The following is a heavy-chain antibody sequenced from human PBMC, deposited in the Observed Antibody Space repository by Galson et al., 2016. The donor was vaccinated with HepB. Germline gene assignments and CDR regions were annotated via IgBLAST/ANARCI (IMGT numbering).Heavy chain of an antibody. CDR1: GFGFDGYA. CDR2: ISGDGHTT. J-gene: IGHJ6*02. Sequence: SLRLSCAASGFGFDGYAMHWVRQAPGKGLEWVSLISGDGHTTYFADSVKGRFTTSRDNSKKTLYLQMDSLRTEDSALYYCAKDVGGYCRSGRCSSYGVDVRGLGTTVTVSS. CDR3: AKDVGGYCRSGRCSSYGVDV. D-gene: IGHD2-15*01. V-gene: IGHV3-43*02.